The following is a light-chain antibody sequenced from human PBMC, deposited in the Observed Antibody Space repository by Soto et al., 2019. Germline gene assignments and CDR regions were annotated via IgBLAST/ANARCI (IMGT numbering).Light chain of an antibody. CDR3: SSYTSSSTPDV. Sequence: QSALTQPASVSGSPGQSITISCTGSRSDVGGYNYVSWYQQHPVKAPKLMIYDVTNRPSGVSDRFSGSKSGNTASLTISGLQAEDAADYYCSSYTSSSTPDVFGTGTKVTVL. V-gene: IGLV2-14*01. CDR1: RSDVGGYNY. J-gene: IGLJ1*01. CDR2: DVT.